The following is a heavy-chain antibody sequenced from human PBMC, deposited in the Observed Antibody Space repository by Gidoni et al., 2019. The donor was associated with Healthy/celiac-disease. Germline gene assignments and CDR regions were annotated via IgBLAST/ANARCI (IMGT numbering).Heavy chain of an antibody. CDR1: GFTFSSYW. CDR3: AREAYSSSWYRYYYYYYGMDV. V-gene: IGHV3-7*03. Sequence: EVQLVESGGGLVQPGGSLSLSCAASGFTFSSYWMRWVRQAPGKGLEWVANIKQDGSEKYYVDSVKGRFTISRDNAKNSLYLQMNSLRAEDTAVYYCAREAYSSSWYRYYYYYYGMDVWGQGTTVTVSS. CDR2: IKQDGSEK. J-gene: IGHJ6*02. D-gene: IGHD6-13*01.